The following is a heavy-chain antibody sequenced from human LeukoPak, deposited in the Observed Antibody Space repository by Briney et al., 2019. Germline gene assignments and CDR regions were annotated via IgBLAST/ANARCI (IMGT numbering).Heavy chain of an antibody. Sequence: ASVKVSCKASGYTFNSYGISWVRQAPGQGLGWMGWISAYNGNTNFAQKLQGRVTMTTDTSTSTAYMELRSLRSDDTAVYYCARTRPSGYGRYFDNWGQGTLVTVSS. J-gene: IGHJ4*02. D-gene: IGHD5-12*01. CDR3: ARTRPSGYGRYFDN. V-gene: IGHV1-18*01. CDR1: GYTFNSYG. CDR2: ISAYNGNT.